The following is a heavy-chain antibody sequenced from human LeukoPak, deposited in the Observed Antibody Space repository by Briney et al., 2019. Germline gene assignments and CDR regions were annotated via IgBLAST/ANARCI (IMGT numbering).Heavy chain of an antibody. D-gene: IGHD3-3*01. CDR2: IYYSGST. CDR1: GGSISSGGYS. J-gene: IGHJ5*02. CDR3: ARVWSYDFWSGRTESGWFDP. V-gene: IGHV4-31*03. Sequence: PSQTLSLTCSVSGGSISSGGYSWNWLRQHPGTGLEWIGYIYYSGSTYYNPSLKSRVTISVDTSKNQFSLKLSSVTAADTAIYYCARVWSYDFWSGRTESGWFDPWGQGTLVTVSS.